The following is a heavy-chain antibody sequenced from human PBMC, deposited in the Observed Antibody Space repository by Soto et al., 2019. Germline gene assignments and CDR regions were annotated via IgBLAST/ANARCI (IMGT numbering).Heavy chain of an antibody. V-gene: IGHV3-30*18. CDR2: ISYDGSNK. CDR3: AKDYSGSFDY. CDR1: GFTFSSYG. J-gene: IGHJ4*02. Sequence: PGGSLRLSCAASGFTFSSYGMHWVRQAPGKGLEWVAVISYDGSNKYYADSVKGRFTISRDNSKNTLYLQMNSLRAEDTAVYYCAKDYSGSFDYWGQGTLVTVSS. D-gene: IGHD6-6*01.